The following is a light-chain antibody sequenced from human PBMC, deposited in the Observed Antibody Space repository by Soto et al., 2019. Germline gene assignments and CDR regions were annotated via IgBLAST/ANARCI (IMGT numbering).Light chain of an antibody. CDR3: QQSNSTPWT. CDR1: QSISSY. Sequence: DIQMTQSPSSLSASVGDRVTITCRASQSISSYLNWYQQKPGKAPKLLIYAASSLQSGLPTRFSGSGSGTDFPLTISSLQHEYFAYYYYQQSNSTPWTFGQGTKVEIK. J-gene: IGKJ1*01. CDR2: AAS. V-gene: IGKV1-39*01.